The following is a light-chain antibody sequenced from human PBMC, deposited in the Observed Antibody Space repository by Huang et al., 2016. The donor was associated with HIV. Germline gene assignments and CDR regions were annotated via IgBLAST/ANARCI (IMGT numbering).Light chain of an antibody. V-gene: IGKV3-15*01. CDR2: GAS. CDR1: QSINSN. J-gene: IGKJ4*01. Sequence: EIVMTQSPATLSVSPGERATVSCRASQSINSNIAWYQQKPGQAPRLLIYGASTRATGVPARFRGSGSGTDFTLTISSLQSEDCAFYYCQHYNNWPPLVTFGGGTKVEIK. CDR3: QHYNNWPPLVT.